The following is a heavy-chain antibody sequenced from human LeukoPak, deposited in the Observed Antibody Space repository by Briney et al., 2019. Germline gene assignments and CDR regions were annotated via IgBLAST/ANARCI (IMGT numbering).Heavy chain of an antibody. CDR1: GFTFISYG. J-gene: IGHJ4*02. Sequence: GGSLRLSCAASGFTFISYGMHWVRQAPGKGLEWVAVISYDGSNKYYADSVKGRFIISRDNSKNTLYLQMNSLRAEDTAVYYCAKDRSRSGEATIADYWGQGTLVTVSS. D-gene: IGHD5-12*01. CDR3: AKDRSRSGEATIADY. V-gene: IGHV3-30*18. CDR2: ISYDGSNK.